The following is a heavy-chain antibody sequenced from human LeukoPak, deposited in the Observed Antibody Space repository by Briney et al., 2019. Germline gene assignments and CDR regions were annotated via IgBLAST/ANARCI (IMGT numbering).Heavy chain of an antibody. CDR2: ISGSGGDT. J-gene: IGHJ4*02. V-gene: IGHV3-23*01. CDR1: GFTFSNFL. Sequence: GSLRLSCAASGFTFSNFLMTWVRQAPGKGPEWVSAISGSGGDTYYADSVKGRFTISRDNSKNTLYLQMNSLRAEDTAVYYCAKKGATTGDFDYWGQGTLVTVSS. CDR3: AKKGATTGDFDY. D-gene: IGHD1-26*01.